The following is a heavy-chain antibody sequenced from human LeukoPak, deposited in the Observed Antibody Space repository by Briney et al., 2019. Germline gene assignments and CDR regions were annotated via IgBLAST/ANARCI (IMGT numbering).Heavy chain of an antibody. CDR1: GYTFTSYG. CDR2: IGAYNGNT. Sequence: ASVKVSCKASGYTFTSYGISWVRQAPGQGLEWMGWIGAYNGNTNYAQKLQGRVTMTTDTSTSTACMELRSLRSDDTAVYYCARDGGGSYYDYWGQGTLVTVSS. CDR3: ARDGGGSYYDY. D-gene: IGHD1-26*01. J-gene: IGHJ4*02. V-gene: IGHV1-18*01.